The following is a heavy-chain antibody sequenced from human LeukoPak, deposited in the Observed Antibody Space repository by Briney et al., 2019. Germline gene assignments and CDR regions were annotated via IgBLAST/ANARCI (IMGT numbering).Heavy chain of an antibody. CDR3: ARDRNGLGYYYGSGD. D-gene: IGHD3-10*01. V-gene: IGHV3-66*01. Sequence: GGSLRLSCAASGFTVSSNYMSWVRQAPGKGLEWVSVIYSGGSTYYADSVKGRFTISRDNSKNTLYLQMNSLRAEDTAVYYCARDRNGLGYYYGSGDWGQGTLVTVSS. J-gene: IGHJ4*02. CDR1: GFTVSSNY. CDR2: IYSGGST.